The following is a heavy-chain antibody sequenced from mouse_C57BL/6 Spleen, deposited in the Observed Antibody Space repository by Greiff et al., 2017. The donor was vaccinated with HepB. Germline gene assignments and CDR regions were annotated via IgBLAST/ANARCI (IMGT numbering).Heavy chain of an antibody. V-gene: IGHV5-4*01. CDR2: ISDGGSYT. Sequence: EVHVVESGGGLVKPGGSLKLSCAASGFTFSSYAMSWVRQTPEKRLEWVATISDGGSYTYYPDNVKGRFTISRDNAKNNLYLQMSHLKSEDTAMYYCARDLTTVVPFAYWGQGTLVTVSA. J-gene: IGHJ3*01. CDR3: ARDLTTVVPFAY. D-gene: IGHD1-1*01. CDR1: GFTFSSYA.